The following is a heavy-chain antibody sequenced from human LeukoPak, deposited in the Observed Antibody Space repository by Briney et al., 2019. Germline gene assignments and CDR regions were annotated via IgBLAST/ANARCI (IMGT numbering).Heavy chain of an antibody. D-gene: IGHD6-19*01. CDR1: GFTFSSYG. CDR3: ARARLAVSGNYFEN. Sequence: GGSLRLSCAASGFTFSSYGMHWVRQAPGKGLEWVAFIRYDGNNKYYTDSVKGRFTISRDNAKNSLYLQMNSLRVEDTAVYHCARARLAVSGNYFENRGQGTLVTVSS. V-gene: IGHV3-30*02. J-gene: IGHJ4*02. CDR2: IRYDGNNK.